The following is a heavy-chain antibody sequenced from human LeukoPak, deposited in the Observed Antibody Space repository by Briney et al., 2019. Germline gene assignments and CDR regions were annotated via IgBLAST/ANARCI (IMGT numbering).Heavy chain of an antibody. J-gene: IGHJ4*02. CDR1: GYKLTNNW. CDR2: IYPGYSDA. D-gene: IGHD6-13*01. CDR3: VRFALGSSLYR. V-gene: IGHV5-51*01. Sequence: GESLKISCKVPGYKLTNNWIGWVRQVPGKGLEWMGLIYPGYSDARYSPSFQDQVTFSVDASISTAYLQLNGLKASDTAMYYCVRFALGSSLYRGGKETLVTVSS.